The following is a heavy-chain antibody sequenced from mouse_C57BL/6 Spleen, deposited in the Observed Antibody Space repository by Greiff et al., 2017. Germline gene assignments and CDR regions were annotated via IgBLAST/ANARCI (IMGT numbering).Heavy chain of an antibody. V-gene: IGHV1-64*01. CDR3: AGYGNYERVWAMGY. D-gene: IGHD2-10*02. CDR1: GYTFTSYW. Sequence: QVQLQQPGAELVKPGASVKLSCKASGYTFTSYWMHWVKQRPGQGLEWIGMIHPNSGSTNYNEKFKSKATLTVDKSSNTAYMQLSSLTSEDSAVYYGAGYGNYERVWAMGYWGQGTSVTGAS. CDR2: IHPNSGST. J-gene: IGHJ4*01.